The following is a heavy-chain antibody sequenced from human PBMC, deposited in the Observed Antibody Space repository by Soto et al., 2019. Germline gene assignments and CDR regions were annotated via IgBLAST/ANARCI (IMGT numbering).Heavy chain of an antibody. D-gene: IGHD2-15*01. Sequence: GGSLRLSCAASGFTFSSYAMSWVRQAPGKGLEWVSAISGSGGSTYYADSVKGRFTISRDNSKNTLYLQMNSLRAEDTAVYYCAKDHRSGGSKASWLDYWGQGTLVTVSS. V-gene: IGHV3-23*01. CDR3: AKDHRSGGSKASWLDY. CDR1: GFTFSSYA. J-gene: IGHJ4*02. CDR2: ISGSGGST.